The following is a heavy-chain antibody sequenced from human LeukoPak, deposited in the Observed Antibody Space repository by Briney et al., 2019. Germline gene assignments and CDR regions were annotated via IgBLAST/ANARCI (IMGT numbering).Heavy chain of an antibody. Sequence: GGSLRLSCAASVVAVSSNHMNWVRQGPGKGLEWGSDIFNGGSTYYAESVKGRFTISRDNSKNTLYLQMNSQTAEDTAVYYCATSIVGLTYDEHFQHWGQGTLVTVSS. D-gene: IGHD1-26*01. J-gene: IGHJ1*01. CDR3: ATSIVGLTYDEHFQH. CDR1: VVAVSSNH. V-gene: IGHV3-53*01. CDR2: IFNGGST.